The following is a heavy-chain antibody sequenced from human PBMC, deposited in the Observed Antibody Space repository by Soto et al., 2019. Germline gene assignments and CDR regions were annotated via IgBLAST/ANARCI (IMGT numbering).Heavy chain of an antibody. CDR1: GCSINGYY. CDR3: ARGGMRGRYYYYYMDV. Sequence: SETLSLTCTVSGCSINGYYWSWIRQPPGKGLEWIGEINHSGSTNYNPSLKSRVTISVDTSKNQFSLKLSSVTAADTAVYYCARGGMRGRYYYYYMDVWGKGTTVTVSS. V-gene: IGHV4-34*01. D-gene: IGHD3-10*01. J-gene: IGHJ6*03. CDR2: INHSGST.